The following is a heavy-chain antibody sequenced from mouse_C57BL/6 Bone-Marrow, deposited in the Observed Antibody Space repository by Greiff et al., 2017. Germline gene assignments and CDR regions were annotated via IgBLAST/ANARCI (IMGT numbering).Heavy chain of an antibody. V-gene: IGHV1-26*01. CDR1: GYTFTDYY. CDR3: ARSRIYYYGSDAMDD. CDR2: INPNNGGT. Sequence: EVQLQQSGPELVKPGASVKISCKASGYTFTDYYMNWVKQSHGKSLEWIGDINPNNGGTSYNQKFKGKATLTVDKSSSTAYMELRSLTSVDSAVYYCARSRIYYYGSDAMDDWGQGTSVTVSA. J-gene: IGHJ4*01. D-gene: IGHD1-1*01.